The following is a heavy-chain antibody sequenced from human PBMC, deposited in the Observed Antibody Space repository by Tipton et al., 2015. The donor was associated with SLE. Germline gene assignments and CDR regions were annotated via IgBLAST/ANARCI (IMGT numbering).Heavy chain of an antibody. CDR3: ARNWNYDY. V-gene: IGHV4-34*01. CDR1: GGSFSGFY. CDR2: INHSGST. Sequence: TLSLTCAVYGGSFSGFYWSWFRQPPGKGLEWIGEINHSGSTNYNPSLKSRVTISVDTSKNQFSLKLSSVTAADTAVYYCARNWNYDYWGQGTLVTVSS. J-gene: IGHJ4*02. D-gene: IGHD1-7*01.